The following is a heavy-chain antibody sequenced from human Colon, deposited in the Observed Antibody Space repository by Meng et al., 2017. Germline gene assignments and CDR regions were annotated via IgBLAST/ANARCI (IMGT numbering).Heavy chain of an antibody. CDR2: TYYSANWNN. CDR3: ARGFLVRGFDS. D-gene: IGHD3-3*01. V-gene: IGHV6-1*02. J-gene: IGHJ4*02. CDR1: WDSFASNIAT. Sequence: QLQQQGPELVQRSQTLALTLYISWDSFASNIATWNLHWQSPARGLEWLAVTYYSANWNNDSAVSVKGGITINSDTSTNQVSLQLNTVTPEDTAVYYCARGFLVRGFDSWGQGTLVTVSS.